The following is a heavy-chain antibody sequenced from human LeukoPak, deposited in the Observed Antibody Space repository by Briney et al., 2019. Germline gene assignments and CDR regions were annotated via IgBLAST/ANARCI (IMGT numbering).Heavy chain of an antibody. CDR3: ARGSPSGYVGDWFDP. D-gene: IGHD5-12*01. V-gene: IGHV4-39*07. CDR1: GDSISRSRYF. Sequence: NPSVTLSLTCTVSGDSISRSRYFWGWIRQPPGKGLERVGNIYYSGSTYYNPSLKSRVTMSVDTSKNQFSLKLTSVTAADTAVYYCARGSPSGYVGDWFDPWGQGTLVIVSS. J-gene: IGHJ5*02. CDR2: IYYSGST.